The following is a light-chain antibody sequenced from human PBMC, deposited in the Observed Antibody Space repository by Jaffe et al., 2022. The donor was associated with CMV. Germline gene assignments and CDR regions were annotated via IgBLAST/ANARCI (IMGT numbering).Light chain of an antibody. V-gene: IGLV1-40*01. CDR1: SSNIGASYD. Sequence: QSVLTQPPSVSGAPGQRVTISCTGTSSNIGASYDVNWYQHLPGTAPKLLIYGNINRPSGVPDRFSGSTSGTSASLAITGLQAEDEADYYCQSYDISLRAELFGTGTKVTVL. CDR3: QSYDISLRAEL. J-gene: IGLJ1*01. CDR2: GNI.